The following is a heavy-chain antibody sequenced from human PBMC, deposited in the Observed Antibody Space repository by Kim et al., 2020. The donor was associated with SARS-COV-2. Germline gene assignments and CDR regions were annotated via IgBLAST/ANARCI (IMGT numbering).Heavy chain of an antibody. D-gene: IGHD2-2*02. Sequence: SETLSLTCAVYGGSFSGFHWSWIRQPPGKGLEWIGEINHSGSTNYNPSLKSRVTISVDTSKSQFSLKLNFVTAADTAVYYCARGRAGVVPSPILGIGPHYDYYAMEVWGRGTTVTVSS. CDR3: ARGRAGVVPSPILGIGPHYDYYAMEV. V-gene: IGHV4-34*01. J-gene: IGHJ6*02. CDR1: GGSFSGFH. CDR2: INHSGST.